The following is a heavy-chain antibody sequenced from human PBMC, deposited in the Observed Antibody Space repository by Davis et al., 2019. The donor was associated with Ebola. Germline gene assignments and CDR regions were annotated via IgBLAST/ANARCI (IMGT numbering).Heavy chain of an antibody. J-gene: IGHJ6*02. V-gene: IGHV1-45*02. D-gene: IGHD6-13*01. CDR1: GYTFTYRY. Sequence: SVKVSCKASGYTFTYRYLHWVRQAPGQALEWMGWITPFNGNTNYAQKFQGRVTVTRDTSTTTAYMELSSLRSEDTAVYFCARLSSTWSSLYGMDVWGQGTTVTVSS. CDR3: ARLSSTWSSLYGMDV. CDR2: ITPFNGNT.